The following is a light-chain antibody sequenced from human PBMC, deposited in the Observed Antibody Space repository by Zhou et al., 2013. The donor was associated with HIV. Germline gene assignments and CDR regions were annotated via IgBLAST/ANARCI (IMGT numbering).Light chain of an antibody. Sequence: EIVLTQSPATLSLSPGERATLSCRASQSIIRYLAWYQQKPGQAPRLLIYDASNTASGIPARFSGSGFGTDFTLTISRLEPEDFAVYYCQQRSNWPITFGPGTKVDIK. V-gene: IGKV3-11*01. CDR2: DAS. CDR3: QQRSNWPIT. CDR1: QSIIRY. J-gene: IGKJ3*01.